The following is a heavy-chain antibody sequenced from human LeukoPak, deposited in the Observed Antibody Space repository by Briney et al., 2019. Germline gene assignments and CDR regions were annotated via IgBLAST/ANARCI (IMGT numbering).Heavy chain of an antibody. CDR3: AIRAYDSSGYLIDY. D-gene: IGHD3-22*01. J-gene: IGHJ4*02. Sequence: SETLSLTCTVSGGSISSSSYYWGWIRQPPGKGLEWIGSIYYSGSTYYNPSLKSRVTISVDTSKNQFSLKLSSVTAADTAVYHCAIRAYDSSGYLIDYWGQGTLVTVSS. V-gene: IGHV4-39*01. CDR2: IYYSGST. CDR1: GGSISSSSYY.